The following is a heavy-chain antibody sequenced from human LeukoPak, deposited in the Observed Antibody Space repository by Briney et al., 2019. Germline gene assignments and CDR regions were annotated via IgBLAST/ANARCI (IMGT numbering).Heavy chain of an antibody. CDR2: IYPGDSET. CDR3: AREVLGRDYFDF. V-gene: IGHV5-51*01. Sequence: GESLKISCKGSGYSFTGYWIGWVRQMPGKGLEWMGIIYPGDSETRYSPSFQGQVTISADMSISTAYLQWSSLEASDTAMYYCAREVLGRDYFDFWGQGTLVTVSP. D-gene: IGHD7-27*01. J-gene: IGHJ4*02. CDR1: GYSFTGYW.